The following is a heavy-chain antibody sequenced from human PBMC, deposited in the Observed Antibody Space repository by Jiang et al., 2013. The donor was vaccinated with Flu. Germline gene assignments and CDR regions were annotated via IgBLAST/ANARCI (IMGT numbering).Heavy chain of an antibody. CDR2: IYYSGST. Sequence: GPGLVKPSETLSLTCTVSGGSISSYYWSWIRQPPGKGLEWIGYIYYSGSTNYNPSLKSRVTISVDTSKNQFSLKLSSVTAADTAVYYCARQTSTVKGDWFDPGAREPWSPSPQ. D-gene: IGHD4-11*01. CDR3: ARQTSTVKGDWFDP. V-gene: IGHV4-59*08. J-gene: IGHJ5*02. CDR1: GGSISSYY.